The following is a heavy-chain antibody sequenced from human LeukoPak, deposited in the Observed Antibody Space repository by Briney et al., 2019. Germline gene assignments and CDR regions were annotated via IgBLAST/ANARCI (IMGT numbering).Heavy chain of an antibody. CDR1: GGSIRSYY. CDR2: IYYSGST. CDR3: ARGKADYDSSGYYLPYYYGMDV. J-gene: IGHJ6*02. D-gene: IGHD3-22*01. V-gene: IGHV4-59*01. Sequence: PSETLSLTCTVSGGSIRSYYWSWIRQPPGKGLEWIGYIYYSGSTNYNPSLKSRVTISVDTSKNQFSLKLSSVTAADTAVYYCARGKADYDSSGYYLPYYYGMDVWGQGTTVTVSS.